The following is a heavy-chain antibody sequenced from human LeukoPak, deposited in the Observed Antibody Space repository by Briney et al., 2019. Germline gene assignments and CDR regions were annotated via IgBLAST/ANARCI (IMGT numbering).Heavy chain of an antibody. Sequence: SETLSLTCAVYGGSFSGYYWSWIRQPPGKGLEWIGEINHSGSTNYNPSLKSRVTISVDTSKNQFSLKLSSVTAADTAVCYCARIVGATHDFDYWGQGTLVTVSS. J-gene: IGHJ4*02. D-gene: IGHD1-26*01. CDR2: INHSGST. V-gene: IGHV4-34*01. CDR3: ARIVGATHDFDY. CDR1: GGSFSGYY.